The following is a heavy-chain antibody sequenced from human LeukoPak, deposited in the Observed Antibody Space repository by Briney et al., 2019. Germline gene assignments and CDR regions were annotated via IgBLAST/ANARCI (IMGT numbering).Heavy chain of an antibody. CDR3: ATYDYGDYAVYY. Sequence: SETLSLTCTVSGGSISSSSYYWGWIRQPPGKGLEWIGSIYYSGSTYYNPSLKSRVTISVDTSKNQLSLKLSSVTAADTAVYYCATYDYGDYAVYYWGQGTLVTVSS. J-gene: IGHJ4*02. D-gene: IGHD4-17*01. V-gene: IGHV4-39*07. CDR1: GGSISSSSYY. CDR2: IYYSGST.